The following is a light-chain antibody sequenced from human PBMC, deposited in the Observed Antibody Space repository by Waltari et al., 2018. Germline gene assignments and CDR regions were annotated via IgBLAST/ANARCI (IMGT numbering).Light chain of an antibody. J-gene: IGKJ2*01. V-gene: IGKV4-1*01. CDR1: VLSGSNNKTD. CDR2: WAS. CDR3: QQCYTSPYT. Sequence: VLSGSNNKTDLVWYQQRPDQPPKRLISWASTRESWVPYRFSGSGSGTHFTLTISSLQAEDVSVDYCQQCYTSPYTLGQGTKLEIK.